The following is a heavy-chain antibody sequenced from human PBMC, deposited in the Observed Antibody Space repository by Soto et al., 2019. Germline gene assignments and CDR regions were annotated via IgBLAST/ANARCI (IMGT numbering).Heavy chain of an antibody. CDR1: GFTFSSYA. CDR2: ISGSGGST. V-gene: IGHV3-23*01. J-gene: IGHJ4*02. Sequence: GGSLRLSCAASGFTFSSYAMSWVRQAPGKGLEWVSAISGSGGSTYYADSVKGRFTISRDNSKNTLYLQMNSLRAEDTAVYYCAKDSHVFRPLGYCSGGSCYPLDYWGQGTLVTVSS. CDR3: AKDSHVFRPLGYCSGGSCYPLDY. D-gene: IGHD2-15*01.